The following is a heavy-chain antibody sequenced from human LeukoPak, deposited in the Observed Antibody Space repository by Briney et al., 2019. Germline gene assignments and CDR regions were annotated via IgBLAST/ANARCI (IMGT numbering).Heavy chain of an antibody. CDR3: AREQNYDSSGYYYDFGD. J-gene: IGHJ4*02. Sequence: GASAKVSCKASGYTFTGYYMHWVRQAPGQGLEWMGWINPNSGGTNYAQKFQGRVTMTRDTSISTAYMELSRLRSDDTAVYYCAREQNYDSSGYYYDFGDWGQGTLVTVSS. V-gene: IGHV1-2*02. CDR1: GYTFTGYY. CDR2: INPNSGGT. D-gene: IGHD3-22*01.